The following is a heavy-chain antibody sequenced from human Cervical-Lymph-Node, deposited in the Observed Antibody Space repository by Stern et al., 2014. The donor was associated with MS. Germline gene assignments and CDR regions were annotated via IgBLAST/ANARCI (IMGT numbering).Heavy chain of an antibody. D-gene: IGHD5-24*01. CDR1: GYSFRMYA. Sequence: VQLVQSGAEGKKPGSSVKVSCKASGYSFRMYAMTWVRQAPGQGLEWMGEIIPMSGTPKYAPRFQGRVTFTADEATTTAYMDVSSLRSDDTAVYYCARRLGYNDGFDIWGQGTMVTVSS. J-gene: IGHJ3*02. V-gene: IGHV1-69*01. CDR3: ARRLGYNDGFDI. CDR2: IIPMSGTP.